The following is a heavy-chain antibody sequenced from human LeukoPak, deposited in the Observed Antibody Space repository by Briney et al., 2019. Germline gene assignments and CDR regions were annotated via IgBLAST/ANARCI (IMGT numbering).Heavy chain of an antibody. CDR3: ASQLTPHFDY. CDR2: ISSSSSYI. V-gene: IGHV3-21*01. D-gene: IGHD5-24*01. CDR1: GFTFSSYS. J-gene: IGHJ4*02. Sequence: GGSLRLSYAASGFTFSSYSMNWVRQAPGKGLEWVSSISSSSSYIYYADSVKGRFTISRDNAKDSLYLQMNSLRAEDTAVYYCASQLTPHFDYWGQGTLVTVSS.